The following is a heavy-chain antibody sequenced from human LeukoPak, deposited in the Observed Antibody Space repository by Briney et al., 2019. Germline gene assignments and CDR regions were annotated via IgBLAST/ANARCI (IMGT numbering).Heavy chain of an antibody. D-gene: IGHD5-24*01. V-gene: IGHV4-38-2*02. Sequence: SETLSLTCTVSGYSISSGYYWGWIRQPPGKGLEWIGSIYHSGSTYYNPSLKSRVTISVDTSKNQFSLKLSSVTAADTAVYYCARGGGDGYEYYFDYWGQGTLVTVSS. CDR2: IYHSGST. CDR1: GYSISSGYY. CDR3: ARGGGDGYEYYFDY. J-gene: IGHJ4*02.